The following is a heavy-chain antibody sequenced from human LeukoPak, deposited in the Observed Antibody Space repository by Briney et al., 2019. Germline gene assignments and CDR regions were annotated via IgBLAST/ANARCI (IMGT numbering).Heavy chain of an antibody. V-gene: IGHV4-59*01. Sequence: PSETLSLTCTVSGGSISSYYWSWIRQPPGKGLEWIGYIYYSGSTNYNPSLKSRVTISVDTSKNQFSLKLSSVTAVDTAVYYCARLHYYDSSGYYMDAFDIWGQGTMVTVSS. CDR3: ARLHYYDSSGYYMDAFDI. CDR2: IYYSGST. D-gene: IGHD3-22*01. CDR1: GGSISSYY. J-gene: IGHJ3*02.